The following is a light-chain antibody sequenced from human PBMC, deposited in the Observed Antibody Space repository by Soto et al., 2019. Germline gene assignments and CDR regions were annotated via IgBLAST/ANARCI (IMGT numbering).Light chain of an antibody. CDR2: TVS. CDR1: QDIRSS. Sequence: DIQLTQSPSFLSASVGDRLTITCRASQDIRSSLAWYQQKPGKAPNLLIYTVSTLQSGVPSRFSGSRSGTEFTLPLSSLQPEDFATYYCQHFNSSPFTFGGGTKVEI. J-gene: IGKJ4*01. V-gene: IGKV1-9*01. CDR3: QHFNSSPFT.